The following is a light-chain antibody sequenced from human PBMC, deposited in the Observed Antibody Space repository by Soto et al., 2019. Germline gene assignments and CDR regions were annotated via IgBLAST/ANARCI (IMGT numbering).Light chain of an antibody. CDR3: QQYNSYLWT. CDR2: GAS. V-gene: IGKV3-20*01. Sequence: EIVLTQSPGTLSLSPGERATLSCRASQTFSNSFLSWFQQIPGQAPRLLIYGASMRATGIPDRFSGSGSGTDFTLTISRLEPEDFATYYCQQYNSYLWTFGQGTKVDIK. CDR1: QTFSNSF. J-gene: IGKJ1*01.